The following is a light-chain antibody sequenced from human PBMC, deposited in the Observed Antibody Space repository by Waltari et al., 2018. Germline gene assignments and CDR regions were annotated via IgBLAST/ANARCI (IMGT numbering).Light chain of an antibody. Sequence: QSALTQPPSVSGSPGQSVPISCTGTSSDGGSYTRVSWYQQPQGTAPTPVIYEASNRPSGVPDRFSGSKSGNTASLTISGLQAEDEADYYCSSYTSSSTWVFGGGTKLTVL. CDR1: SSDGGSYTR. CDR3: SSYTSSSTWV. J-gene: IGLJ3*02. CDR2: EAS. V-gene: IGLV2-18*02.